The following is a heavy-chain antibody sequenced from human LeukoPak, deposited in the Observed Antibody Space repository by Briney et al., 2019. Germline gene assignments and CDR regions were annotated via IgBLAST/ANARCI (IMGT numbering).Heavy chain of an antibody. V-gene: IGHV4-39*01. CDR3: ARHDYYGSLNWFDP. CDR1: GDSISSYNYF. Sequence: SETLSLTCTVSGDSISSYNYFWGWIRQPPGKGLEWIGTIYYTGTTYYNPSLKSRLTISVDTSKNQFSIKLTSVTAADTAVYYCARHDYYGSLNWFDPWGQGTLITVSS. D-gene: IGHD3-10*01. J-gene: IGHJ5*02. CDR2: IYYTGTT.